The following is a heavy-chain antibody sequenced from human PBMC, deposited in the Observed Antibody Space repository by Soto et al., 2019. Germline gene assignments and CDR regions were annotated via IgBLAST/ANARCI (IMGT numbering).Heavy chain of an antibody. J-gene: IGHJ5*02. Sequence: GASVKVSCKASESTFTNYDISWLRQSTGQGLEWMGWMNPNSGNTGYALKFQGRVSMTRNTSIYTVYLELSSLASDDTAVYYCVRMASSGTLNWFDPWGQGTLVTVSS. D-gene: IGHD1-1*01. CDR3: VRMASSGTLNWFDP. CDR1: ESTFTNYD. V-gene: IGHV1-8*01. CDR2: MNPNSGNT.